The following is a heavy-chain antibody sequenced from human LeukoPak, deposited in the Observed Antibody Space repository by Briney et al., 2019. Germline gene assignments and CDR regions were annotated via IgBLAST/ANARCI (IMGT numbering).Heavy chain of an antibody. CDR1: GFTFSSYG. CDR2: IRYDGSNK. Sequence: GESLRLSCAASGFTFSSYGMHWVRQAPGKGLEWVAFIRYDGSNKYYADSVKGRFTISRDNSKNTLYLQMNSLRAEDTAVYYCANGALTIFLPWGQGTLVTVSS. CDR3: ANGALTIFLP. J-gene: IGHJ5*02. D-gene: IGHD3-3*01. V-gene: IGHV3-30*02.